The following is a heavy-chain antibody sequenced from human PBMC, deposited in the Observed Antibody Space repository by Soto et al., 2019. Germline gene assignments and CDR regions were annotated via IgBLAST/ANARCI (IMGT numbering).Heavy chain of an antibody. Sequence: QVQLVQSGAEVKKPGSSVKVSCKASGDTFSSYAINWVRQAPGQGLAWMGGISPMFGTANYAQKFKGRVTIPAGESTSTVYMELSSLRSEDTAVYYCARVGPAQYYDSSGYYSPLDYWGQGTLVTVSS. D-gene: IGHD3-22*01. CDR1: GDTFSSYA. CDR2: ISPMFGTA. CDR3: ARVGPAQYYDSSGYYSPLDY. V-gene: IGHV1-69*01. J-gene: IGHJ4*02.